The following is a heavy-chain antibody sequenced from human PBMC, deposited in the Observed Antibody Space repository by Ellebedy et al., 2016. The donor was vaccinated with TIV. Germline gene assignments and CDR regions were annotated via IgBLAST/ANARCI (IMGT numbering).Heavy chain of an antibody. V-gene: IGHV3-43*01. CDR1: GFTFDDFF. CDR2: ITRDGRTT. CDR3: AKERLGSSWSVFDY. D-gene: IGHD6-13*01. Sequence: PGGSLRLSCAASGFTFDDFFMHWVRQRPGKGLDWVCLITRDGRTTFYSDSLKGRFTVSRDNSKNSLYLQMNRLSAEDTAIYYGAKERLGSSWSVFDYWGRGALVTVSS. J-gene: IGHJ4*02.